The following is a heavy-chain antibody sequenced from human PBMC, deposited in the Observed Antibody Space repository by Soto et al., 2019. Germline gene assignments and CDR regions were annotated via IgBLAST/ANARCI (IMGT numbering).Heavy chain of an antibody. J-gene: IGHJ6*02. V-gene: IGHV1-18*04. CDR1: GYTFSSHG. CDR3: ARDKWGLAVPDYHYYAMDV. Sequence: QVQLVQSGAEGKKPGASVKVSCEASGYTFSSHGISWVRQAPGQGLEWMGWISVYSGSTNYAQRLQGRVTMTRDIFTSTVYMELRSLRSDDTAVYYCARDKWGLAVPDYHYYAMDVWGQGTTVTVSS. CDR2: ISVYSGST. D-gene: IGHD6-19*01.